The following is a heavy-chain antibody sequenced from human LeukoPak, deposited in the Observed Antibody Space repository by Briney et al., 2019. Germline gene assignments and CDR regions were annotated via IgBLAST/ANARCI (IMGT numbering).Heavy chain of an antibody. CDR1: GGSISSYY. CDR2: IYYSGST. D-gene: IGHD1-26*01. J-gene: IGHJ3*02. CDR3: ARPYLSGSSDAFDI. Sequence: SETLSLTCTVSGGSISSYYWSWIRQPPGKGLEWIGYIYYSGSTNYNPSLKSRVTISVDTSKNQFSLELSSVTAADTAVYYCARPYLSGSSDAFDIWGQGTMVTVSS. V-gene: IGHV4-59*08.